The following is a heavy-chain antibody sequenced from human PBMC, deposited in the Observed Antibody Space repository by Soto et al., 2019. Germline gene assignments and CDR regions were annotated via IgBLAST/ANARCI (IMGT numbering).Heavy chain of an antibody. CDR2: IYSGGST. V-gene: IGHV3-66*01. Sequence: GGSLRLSCAASGFTVSSNYMSWVLQAPGKGLEWVSVIYSGGSTYYADSVKGRFTISRDNSKNTLYLQMNSLRAEDTAVYYCARETYSIYEPCLGPWGQGTLVTVSS. D-gene: IGHD4-4*01. CDR3: ARETYSIYEPCLGP. CDR1: GFTVSSNY. J-gene: IGHJ4*01.